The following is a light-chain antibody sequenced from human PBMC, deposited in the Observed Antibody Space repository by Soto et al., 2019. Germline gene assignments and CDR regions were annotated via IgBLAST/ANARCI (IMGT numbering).Light chain of an antibody. V-gene: IGLV2-14*01. J-gene: IGLJ3*02. Sequence: QPVLTQPASVSASPGQSITISCTGTSSDVGGYKFVSWYQHHPGKAPKLMIYEVNNRRSGVSNRFSGSKSGNTASLTISGLQPEDEADYYCLSYTSANTRVFGGGTKLTVL. CDR3: LSYTSANTRV. CDR2: EVN. CDR1: SSDVGGYKF.